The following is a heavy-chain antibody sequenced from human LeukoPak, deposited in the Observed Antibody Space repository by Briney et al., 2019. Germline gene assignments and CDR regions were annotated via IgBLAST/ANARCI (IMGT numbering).Heavy chain of an antibody. V-gene: IGHV3-9*01. CDR2: ISWNSGSI. J-gene: IGHJ4*02. CDR1: GFTFDDYA. CDR3: AKDISGIAAAGGDY. D-gene: IGHD6-13*01. Sequence: GRSLRLSCAASGFTFDDYAMHWVRQAPGKGLEWVSGISWNSGSIGYADSVKGRFTISRDNAKNSLYLQMNSLRAEDAALYYCAKDISGIAAAGGDYWGQGTLVTVSS.